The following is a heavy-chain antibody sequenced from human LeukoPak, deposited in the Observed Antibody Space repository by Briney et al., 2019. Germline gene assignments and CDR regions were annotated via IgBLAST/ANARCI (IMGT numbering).Heavy chain of an antibody. V-gene: IGHV4-39*07. CDR2: MLNSGST. J-gene: IGHJ6*02. CDR3: ASVGYRVGGYPGDYYYGMDV. Sequence: SETLSLTCIVSGDSISSGGDFWGWIRQTPGKGLEWIGNMLNSGSTNYNPSLKSRVTISVDTSKNQFSLKLSSVTAADTAVYYCASVGYRVGGYPGDYYYGMDVWGQGTTVTVSS. D-gene: IGHD5-18*01. CDR1: GDSISSGGDF.